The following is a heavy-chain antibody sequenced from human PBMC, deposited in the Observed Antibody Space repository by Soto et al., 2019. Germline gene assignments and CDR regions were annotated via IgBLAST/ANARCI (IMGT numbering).Heavy chain of an antibody. CDR2: IRNKANNYAT. CDR1: GFTFSGSG. V-gene: IGHV3-73*02. J-gene: IGHJ5*02. Sequence: EVQLVESGGGLVQPGGSLILSCAASGFTFSGSGIHWVRQASGKGLEWVGRIRNKANNYATAYAASAKGRFTISRDDSKNTAYLQMNSLKTEDTAMYYCTILYGSGSSSSWGQGTLVTVSS. D-gene: IGHD3-10*01. CDR3: TILYGSGSSSS.